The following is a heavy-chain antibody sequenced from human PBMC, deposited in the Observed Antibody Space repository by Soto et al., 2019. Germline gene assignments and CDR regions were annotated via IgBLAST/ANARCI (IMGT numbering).Heavy chain of an antibody. V-gene: IGHV3-7*01. D-gene: IGHD3-10*01. CDR2: IKGDGSEE. CDR3: AAGFPPDF. J-gene: IGHJ4*02. Sequence: EVLLVESGGGLVQPGGSLTLSCAASRFTFGSYWMNWVRQAPGKGLEWVANIKGDGSEEYYVDSVEGRFTISRDNTKNSLDLQMNSLRVEDTAVYYCAAGFPPDFWGQGTLVTVSS. CDR1: RFTFGSYW.